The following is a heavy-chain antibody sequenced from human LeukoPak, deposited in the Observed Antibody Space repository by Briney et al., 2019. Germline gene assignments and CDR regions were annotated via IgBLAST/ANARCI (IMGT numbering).Heavy chain of an antibody. V-gene: IGHV4-59*01. CDR3: ARGGGLDYYYYYMDV. CDR1: GGSISSYY. CDR2: IYYSGST. J-gene: IGHJ6*03. D-gene: IGHD6-6*01. Sequence: SETLSLTCTVSGGSISSYYWSWIRQPPGKGLEWIGYIYYSGSTNYNPSLKSRVTISVDTPKNQFSLKLSSVTAADTAVYYCARGGGLDYYYYYMDVWGKGTTVTISS.